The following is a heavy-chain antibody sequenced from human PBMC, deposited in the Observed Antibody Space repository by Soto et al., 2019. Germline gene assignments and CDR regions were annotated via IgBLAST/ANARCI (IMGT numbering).Heavy chain of an antibody. D-gene: IGHD3-3*01. CDR2: IYHSGST. J-gene: IGHJ4*02. V-gene: IGHV4-4*02. Sequence: SETLSLTCAVSGGSISSSYWWNWVRQPPGKGLGWIGKIYHSGSTNYNPSLKNRVTISVDKSNNQFSLRLSSVTAADTAVYFCVTSLNYDFWRDGGRHYYFDYWGQGTLVTVSS. CDR1: GGSISSSYW. CDR3: VTSLNYDFWRDGGRHYYFDY.